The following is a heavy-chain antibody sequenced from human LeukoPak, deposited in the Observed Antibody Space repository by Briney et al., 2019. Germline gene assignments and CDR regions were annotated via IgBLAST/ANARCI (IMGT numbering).Heavy chain of an antibody. D-gene: IGHD3-3*01. CDR1: GFTFSSYA. CDR2: ISGSGGST. CDR3: AKDPLGDDFWSGYYTPNWFDP. V-gene: IGHV3-23*01. Sequence: GGSLRLSCAASGFTFSSYAMSWVRQAPGKGLEWVSAISGSGGSTYYADSVKGRFTISRDDSKNTLYLQMNSLRAEDTAVYYCAKDPLGDDFWSGYYTPNWFDPWGQGTLVTVSS. J-gene: IGHJ5*02.